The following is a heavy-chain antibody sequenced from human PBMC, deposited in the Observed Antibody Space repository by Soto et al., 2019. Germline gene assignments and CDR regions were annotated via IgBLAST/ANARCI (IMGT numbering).Heavy chain of an antibody. J-gene: IGHJ4*02. CDR1: GGSFSGYY. V-gene: IGHV4-34*01. CDR2: INHSGST. Sequence: SETLSLTCAVYGGSFSGYYWSWIRQPPGKGLEWIGEINHSGSTNYNPSLKSRVTISVDTSKNQFSLKLSSVTAADTAVYYCARGGSTMVRGVHTYFDYWGQGTLVTVSS. D-gene: IGHD3-10*01. CDR3: ARGGSTMVRGVHTYFDY.